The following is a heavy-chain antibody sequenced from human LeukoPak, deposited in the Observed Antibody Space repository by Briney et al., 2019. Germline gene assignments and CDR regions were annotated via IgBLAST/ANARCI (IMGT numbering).Heavy chain of an antibody. CDR1: GGSVSSTNW. CDR3: AREGGFYRPLDY. J-gene: IGHJ4*02. V-gene: IGHV4-4*02. CDR2: VHLDGRT. Sequence: PSETLSLTCCVSGGSVSSTNWWTWIRQPPGKGLEWIGEVHLDGRTNFNPSLKSRLTMSVDLSENHVSLKLTSVTAADTAVYYCAREGGFYRPLDYSGQGTLVTVPS. D-gene: IGHD6-25*01.